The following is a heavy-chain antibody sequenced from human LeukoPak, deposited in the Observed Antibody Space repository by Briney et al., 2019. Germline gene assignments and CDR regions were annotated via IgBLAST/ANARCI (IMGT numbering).Heavy chain of an antibody. CDR3: ARVSGGFWSGYSSFNHYYYYMDV. J-gene: IGHJ6*03. Sequence: PSETLSLTCAAYGGSFSGYYWSWIRQPPGKGLEWIGEINHSGSTNYNPSLKSRVTISVDTSKNQFSLKLSSVTAADTAVYYCARVSGGFWSGYSSFNHYYYYMDVWGKGTTVTVSS. CDR2: INHSGST. D-gene: IGHD3-3*01. CDR1: GGSFSGYY. V-gene: IGHV4-34*01.